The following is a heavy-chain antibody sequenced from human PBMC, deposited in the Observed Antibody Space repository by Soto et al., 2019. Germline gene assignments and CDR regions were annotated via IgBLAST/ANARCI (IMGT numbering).Heavy chain of an antibody. D-gene: IGHD3-22*01. Sequence: SETLSLTCAVSGYSISSSNWWGWIRQPPGKGLEWIGYIYYSGSTYYNPSLKSRVTMSVDTSKNQFSLKLSSVTAAETAFYYCARALYYYESSDAFDIWGQGTMVTVSS. CDR3: ARALYYYESSDAFDI. V-gene: IGHV4-28*03. CDR2: IYYSGST. J-gene: IGHJ3*02. CDR1: GYSISSSNW.